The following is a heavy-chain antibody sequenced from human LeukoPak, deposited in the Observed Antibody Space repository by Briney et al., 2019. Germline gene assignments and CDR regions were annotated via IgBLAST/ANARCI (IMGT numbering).Heavy chain of an antibody. CDR2: ISSRSSYI. Sequence: PGGSLRLSCAASGFTFSSYSMNWVRQAPGKGLEWVSSISSRSSYIYYADSVKGRFTISRDNAKNSLYLQMDSLRSDDTAVYYCAKSSAGITWFDPWGQGTLVTVSS. CDR1: GFTFSSYS. CDR3: AKSSAGITWFDP. D-gene: IGHD1-1*01. V-gene: IGHV3-21*01. J-gene: IGHJ5*02.